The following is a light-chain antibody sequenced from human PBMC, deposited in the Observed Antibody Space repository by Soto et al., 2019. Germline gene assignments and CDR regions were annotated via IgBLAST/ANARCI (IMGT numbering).Light chain of an antibody. J-gene: IGKJ4*01. CDR1: QSVSSY. CDR2: DAS. V-gene: IGKV3-11*01. Sequence: EIVLTQSPATLSLSPGERATLSCRASQSVSSYLAWYQQKPGQAPRLLIYDASNRATGIPARFSGSGSGTGFTLTISSPEPEDFVVYYCQQRSNWPPLTFGGGTKVEIK. CDR3: QQRSNWPPLT.